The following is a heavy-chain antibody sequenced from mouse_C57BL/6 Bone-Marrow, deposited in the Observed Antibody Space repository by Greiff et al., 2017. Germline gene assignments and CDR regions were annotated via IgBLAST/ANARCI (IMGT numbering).Heavy chain of an antibody. CDR3: TRVGAYGSSPFAY. CDR1: GFTFSSYA. Sequence: EVQLVESGEGLVKPGGSLKLSCAASGFTFSSYAMSWVRPTPEKRLEWVAYISSGGDYNDSADTVKGLFTISRDNARNTLYLQMSMLKSEDTAMYYCTRVGAYGSSPFAYWGQGTLVTVSA. V-gene: IGHV5-9-1*02. D-gene: IGHD1-1*01. CDR2: ISSGGDYN. J-gene: IGHJ3*01.